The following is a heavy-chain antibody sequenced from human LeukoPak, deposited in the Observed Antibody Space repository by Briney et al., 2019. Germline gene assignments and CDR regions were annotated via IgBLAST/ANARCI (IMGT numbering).Heavy chain of an antibody. V-gene: IGHV1-18*04. CDR2: ISAYNGNT. D-gene: IGHD3-10*01. CDR3: ATFYGSGTKRAYYYYGMDV. Sequence: GASVKVSCKASGYTFTSYGISWVRQAPGQGLEWMGWISAYNGNTNYAQKLQGRVTMTTDTSTSTAYMELSSLRSEDTAVYYCATFYGSGTKRAYYYYGMDVWGKGTTVTVSS. CDR1: GYTFTSYG. J-gene: IGHJ6*04.